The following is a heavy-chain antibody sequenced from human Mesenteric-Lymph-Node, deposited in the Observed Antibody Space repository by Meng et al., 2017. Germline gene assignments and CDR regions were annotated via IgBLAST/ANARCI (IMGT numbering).Heavy chain of an antibody. CDR2: IFHIGST. V-gene: IGHV4-34*02. CDR1: GGSLSDYC. D-gene: IGHD3-22*01. CDR3: ARVDESSGSNLDL. Sequence: QVQHKTWGPGPLKPSETLPLPCAVYGGSLSDYCCHWIRQPPGKGLEWIGEIFHIGSTNYNPSLKSRVIISVDRSKNEFSLKVTSVTAADTAVYYCARVDESSGSNLDLWGRGTLVTVSS. J-gene: IGHJ2*01.